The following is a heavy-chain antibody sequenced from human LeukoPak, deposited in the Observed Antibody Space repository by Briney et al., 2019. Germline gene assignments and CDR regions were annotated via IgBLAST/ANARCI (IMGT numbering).Heavy chain of an antibody. CDR3: AKSDTPWGSWYYDY. D-gene: IGHD6-13*01. V-gene: IGHV3-23*01. CDR2: ISGTIGST. Sequence: GGSLRLSCAVSGFTLSNYGMNWVRQAPGKGLEWVSSISGTIGSTYYADSVKGRFTISRDNSKKTLYLQMNSLRAEDTAVYYCAKSDTPWGSWYYDYWGQGTLVTVSS. J-gene: IGHJ4*02. CDR1: GFTLSNYG.